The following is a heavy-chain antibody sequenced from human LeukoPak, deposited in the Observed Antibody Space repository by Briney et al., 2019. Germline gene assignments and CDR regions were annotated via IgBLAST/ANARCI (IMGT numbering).Heavy chain of an antibody. CDR1: GVSISSYY. J-gene: IGHJ4*02. D-gene: IGHD3-22*01. CDR2: IYYSGST. Sequence: SETLSLTCTVSGVSISSYYWSWIRQPPGKGLEWIGYIYYSGSTNYNPSLKSRVTISVDTSKNQFSLKLSSVTAADTAVYYCARHGPKAYSSGYYYPFDYWGQGTLVTVSS. V-gene: IGHV4-59*08. CDR3: ARHGPKAYSSGYYYPFDY.